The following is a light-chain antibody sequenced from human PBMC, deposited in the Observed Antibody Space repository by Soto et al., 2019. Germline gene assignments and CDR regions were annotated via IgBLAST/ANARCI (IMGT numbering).Light chain of an antibody. CDR1: SSDVGGYNY. V-gene: IGLV2-14*01. J-gene: IGLJ1*01. Sequence: QCALTQPGSVSGSPGKSFNISCTGNSSDVGGYNYVSWYQQHPGKAPKLMIYDVSNRPSGVSNRFSGSKSGNTASLTISGLLAEDEADYYFSSYTSSSARVFGTVTKVPVL. CDR2: DVS. CDR3: SSYTSSSARV.